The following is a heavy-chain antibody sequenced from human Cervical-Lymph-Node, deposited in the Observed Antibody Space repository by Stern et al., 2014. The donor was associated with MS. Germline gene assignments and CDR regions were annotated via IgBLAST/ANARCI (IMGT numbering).Heavy chain of an antibody. CDR3: ARRGMDV. CDR1: GYSFNIYW. J-gene: IGHJ6*02. CDR2: IYPDDSDP. V-gene: IGHV5-51*01. Sequence: VQLVQSGAEVKKPGESLTISCKGFGYSFNIYWIAWVRQRPGKGLEWMGIIYPDDSDPGYSPSFQAQVTFSVDKSISTAYLQWSSLKPSDTATYFCARRGMDVWGQGTSVTVSS.